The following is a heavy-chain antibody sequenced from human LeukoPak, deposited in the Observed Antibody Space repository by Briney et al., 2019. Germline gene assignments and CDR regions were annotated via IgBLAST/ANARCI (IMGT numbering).Heavy chain of an antibody. CDR2: IYYSGIT. J-gene: IGHJ4*02. Sequence: PSETLSLTCTVSGGSISTSTYYWGWIRQPPGKGLEWIGSIYYSGITYYNPSLKSRVTISVGTSKNQFSLRLSSVTAADTAIYYCVRHGCCTGGSCYGPVDYWGQGTLVTVSS. D-gene: IGHD2-15*01. V-gene: IGHV4-39*01. CDR1: GGSISTSTYY. CDR3: VRHGCCTGGSCYGPVDY.